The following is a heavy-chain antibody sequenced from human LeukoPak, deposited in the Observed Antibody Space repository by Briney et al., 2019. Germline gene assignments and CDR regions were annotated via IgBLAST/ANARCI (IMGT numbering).Heavy chain of an antibody. CDR2: IWYDGSNK. D-gene: IGHD3-22*01. J-gene: IGHJ3*02. Sequence: PGRSLRLSCAASGFTFSSYGMHWVRQAPGKGLEWVAVIWYDGSNKYYADSVKGRFTISGDNSKNTLYLQMNSLRAEDTAVYYCARRGNSYYDSSGYYSNDAFDIWGQGTMVTVSS. CDR3: ARRGNSYYDSSGYYSNDAFDI. V-gene: IGHV3-33*01. CDR1: GFTFSSYG.